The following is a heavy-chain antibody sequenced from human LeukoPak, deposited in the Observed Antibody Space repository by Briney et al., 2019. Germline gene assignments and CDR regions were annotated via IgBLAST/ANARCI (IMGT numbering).Heavy chain of an antibody. CDR2: INPNSGGT. CDR3: ASCYGSGNYCYFDY. CDR1: GYTFTGYY. Sequence: GASVKVSCKASGYTFTGYYMHWVRQAPGQGLEWMGWINPNSGGTNYAQKFQGRVTMTRDTSISTAYMELSRLRSDDTAVYYCASCYGSGNYCYFDYWGQGTLVTVSS. D-gene: IGHD3-10*01. J-gene: IGHJ4*02. V-gene: IGHV1-2*02.